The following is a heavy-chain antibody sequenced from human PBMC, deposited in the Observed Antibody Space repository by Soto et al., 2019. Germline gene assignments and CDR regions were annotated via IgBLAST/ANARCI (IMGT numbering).Heavy chain of an antibody. CDR1: GGATSRSSYY. J-gene: IGHJ6*02. CDR3: ARGTVLRFLEWSTPYYYYGMDV. Sequence: GSGGATSRSSYYWCCVRHPPGKWLEWIGSIYYSGSTYYNPSLKSRVTISVDTSKNQFSLKLSSVTAADTAVYYCARGTVLRFLEWSTPYYYYGMDVWGQGTTVT. D-gene: IGHD3-3*01. CDR2: IYYSGST. V-gene: IGHV4-39*01.